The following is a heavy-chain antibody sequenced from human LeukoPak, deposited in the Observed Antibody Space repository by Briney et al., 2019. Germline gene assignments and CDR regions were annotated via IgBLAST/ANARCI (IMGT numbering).Heavy chain of an antibody. Sequence: TSETLSPTCTFSVDSITTYYWSWIRQPPGKGLEWIGYVYYSGSTNYNPSLKSRVTMSIDTPKNQFSLELTSVTAADTAVYYCVRHTWFGTRHWFDPWGQGTLVTVSS. V-gene: IGHV4-59*08. D-gene: IGHD3-10*01. CDR3: VRHTWFGTRHWFDP. CDR1: VDSITTYY. CDR2: VYYSGST. J-gene: IGHJ5*02.